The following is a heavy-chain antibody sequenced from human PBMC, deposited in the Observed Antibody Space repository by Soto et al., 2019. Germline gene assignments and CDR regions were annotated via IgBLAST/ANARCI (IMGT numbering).Heavy chain of an antibody. CDR3: TTGSGYSYGLDAFDI. V-gene: IGHV3-15*01. Sequence: LRLSCAASGFTFSNAWMSWVRQAPGKGLEWVGRIKSKTDGGTTDYAAPVKGRFTISRDDSKNTLYLQMNSLKTEDTAVYYCTTGSGYSYGLDAFDIWGQGTMVTVSS. J-gene: IGHJ3*02. CDR1: GFTFSNAW. D-gene: IGHD5-18*01. CDR2: IKSKTDGGTT.